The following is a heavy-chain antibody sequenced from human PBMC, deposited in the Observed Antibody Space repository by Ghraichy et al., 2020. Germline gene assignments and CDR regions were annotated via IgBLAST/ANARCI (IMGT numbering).Heavy chain of an antibody. J-gene: IGHJ4*02. CDR1: GYSISSGYY. V-gene: IGHV4-38-2*02. D-gene: IGHD3-22*01. CDR3: ARDGEDSSGYSGVDY. Sequence: SETLSLTCAVSGYSISSGYYWGWIRQPPGKGLEWIGSIYHSGSTYYNPSLKSRVTISVDTSKNQFSLKLSSVTAADTAVYYCARDGEDSSGYSGVDYWGQGTLVTVSS. CDR2: IYHSGST.